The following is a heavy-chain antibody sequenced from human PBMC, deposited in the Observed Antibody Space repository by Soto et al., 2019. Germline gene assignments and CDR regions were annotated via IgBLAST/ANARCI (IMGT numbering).Heavy chain of an antibody. CDR2: MNRNSGNT. J-gene: IGHJ6*02. Sequence: QVQLVQSGAEVKKPGASVKVSCKASGYTFTSDDINWVRQATGQGLEWMGWMNRNSGNTGYTQKFQGRVTRTWNPSISTAYMELSSRRCEDTAVYSCARERRLGLDGMDVWGQGTTVTVSS. CDR3: ARERRLGLDGMDV. CDR1: GYTFTSDD. V-gene: IGHV1-8*01. D-gene: IGHD6-19*01.